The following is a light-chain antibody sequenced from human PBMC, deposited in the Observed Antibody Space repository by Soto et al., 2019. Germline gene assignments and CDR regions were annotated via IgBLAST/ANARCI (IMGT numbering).Light chain of an antibody. J-gene: IGKJ5*01. Sequence: DMQMTQSPSSLSASVGDRVTITCQASQDISIYLNWYQEKPGKPPELLIYDASNLETGVPSRFSGSGSGTDFTFTISSLKPEDIGTYYCQQYENFPITCGQGTRLEIK. CDR3: QQYENFPIT. CDR2: DAS. CDR1: QDISIY. V-gene: IGKV1-33*01.